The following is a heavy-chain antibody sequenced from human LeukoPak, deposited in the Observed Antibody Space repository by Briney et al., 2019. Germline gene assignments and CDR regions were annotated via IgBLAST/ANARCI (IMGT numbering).Heavy chain of an antibody. D-gene: IGHD4-11*01. J-gene: IGHJ4*02. V-gene: IGHV4-39*02. CDR2: IYSGGET. CDR1: GDSISSSHYY. CDR3: VRDYSNFVQGD. Sequence: SETLSLTCTVSGDSISSSHYYWGWIRQSPGKGLEWIGSIYSGGETHYNPSLNSRVTIFLDTSKNRFSLNLISVTATDTAVYYCVRDYSNFVQGDWGQGTLVNVSS.